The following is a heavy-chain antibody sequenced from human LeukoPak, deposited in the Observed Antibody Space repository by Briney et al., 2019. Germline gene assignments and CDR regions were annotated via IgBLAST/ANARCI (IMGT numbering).Heavy chain of an antibody. Sequence: SESLSLTCSVSHGSIVTPNYFWGWIRQPPGKGLEFVASVQHTGFGYKRPSIRSRVAVSTDTSKNQFSLRLSSVTAADTAVYYCARVSGITMIVVVLEDPFDIWGQGTMVTVSS. D-gene: IGHD3-22*01. CDR2: VQHTGFG. V-gene: IGHV4-39*07. J-gene: IGHJ3*02. CDR1: HGSIVTPNYF. CDR3: ARVSGITMIVVVLEDPFDI.